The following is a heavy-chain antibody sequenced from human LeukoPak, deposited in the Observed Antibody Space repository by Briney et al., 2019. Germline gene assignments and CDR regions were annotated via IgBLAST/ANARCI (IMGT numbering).Heavy chain of an antibody. V-gene: IGHV1-8*01. CDR2: MNPNSGNT. J-gene: IGHJ4*02. D-gene: IGHD6-19*01. CDR1: GYTFTSYD. CDR3: TTDGSSGSTFDY. Sequence: ASVKVSCKASGYTFTSYDINWVRQATGQGLEWMGWMNPNSGNTGYAQKFQGRVTMTRNTSISTAYMELSSLKSEDTAVYYCTTDGSSGSTFDYWGQGTLVTVSS.